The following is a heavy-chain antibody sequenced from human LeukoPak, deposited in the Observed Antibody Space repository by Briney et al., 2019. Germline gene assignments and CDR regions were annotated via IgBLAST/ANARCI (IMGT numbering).Heavy chain of an antibody. CDR2: ISTNTGNP. V-gene: IGHV7-4-1*02. CDR1: GYTFTSYA. Sequence: GASVKVSCKSSGYTFTSYAMNWVRQAPGQGLEWMGWISTNTGNPTYAQGFTGRVVFSLDTSVSTAYLQISSLKAEDTAVYYCARTSVAATPRDIVYQYSYMDVWGKGPTVTVPS. CDR3: ARTSVAATPRDIVYQYSYMDV. D-gene: IGHD2-15*01. J-gene: IGHJ6*03.